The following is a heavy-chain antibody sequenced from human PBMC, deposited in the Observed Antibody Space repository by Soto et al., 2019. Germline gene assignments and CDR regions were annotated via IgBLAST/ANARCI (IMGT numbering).Heavy chain of an antibody. Sequence: SETLSLTCAVYGGSFSGYSWSWIRQPPGKGLEWIGEINHSGSTNYNPSLKTRVTISVDTSKNQFSLKLSSVTAADTAVYSCARGRRYYYDSSGYYVPFYYYYGMDVWGQGTTVTVSS. V-gene: IGHV4-34*01. CDR1: GGSFSGYS. CDR2: INHSGST. D-gene: IGHD3-22*01. CDR3: ARGRRYYYDSSGYYVPFYYYYGMDV. J-gene: IGHJ6*02.